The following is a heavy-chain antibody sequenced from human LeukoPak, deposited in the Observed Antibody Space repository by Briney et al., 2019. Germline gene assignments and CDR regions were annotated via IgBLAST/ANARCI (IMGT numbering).Heavy chain of an antibody. V-gene: IGHV3-23*01. J-gene: IGHJ4*02. D-gene: IGHD2-8*01. CDR1: GFTFSSYA. CDR2: ISGSGGST. CDR3: AKSRSLDIVLMVYADFDY. Sequence: GGSLRLSCAASGFTFSSYAMSWVRQAPGKGLEWVSAISGSGGSTYYADSVKGRFTISRDNSKNTPYLQMNSLRAEDTAVYYCAKSRSLDIVLMVYADFDYWGQGTLVTVSS.